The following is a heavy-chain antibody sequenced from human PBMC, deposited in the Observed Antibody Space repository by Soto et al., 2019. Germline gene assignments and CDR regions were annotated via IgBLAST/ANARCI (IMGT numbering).Heavy chain of an antibody. Sequence: GGSLRLSCAASGFTFSSYGMHWVRQAPGKGLEWVAVIWYDGSNKYYADSVKGRFTISRDNSKNTLYLQMNSLRAEDTAVYYCARDSDDSSGYSFDYWGQGTLVTVSS. CDR1: GFTFSSYG. CDR2: IWYDGSNK. J-gene: IGHJ4*02. CDR3: ARDSDDSSGYSFDY. D-gene: IGHD3-22*01. V-gene: IGHV3-33*01.